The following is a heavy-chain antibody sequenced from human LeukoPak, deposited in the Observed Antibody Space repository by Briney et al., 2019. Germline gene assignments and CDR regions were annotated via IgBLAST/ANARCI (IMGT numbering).Heavy chain of an antibody. Sequence: HPGGSLRLSCAASGFTFNSFNMNWIRQAPGKGLEWVSVIYSGGNTYYADSVKGRFTISRDNSKNTLYLQMNSLRAEDTAVYYCAREYSSGWYALGYWGQGTLVTVSS. CDR1: GFTFNSFN. D-gene: IGHD6-19*01. V-gene: IGHV3-53*01. CDR3: AREYSSGWYALGY. CDR2: IYSGGNT. J-gene: IGHJ4*02.